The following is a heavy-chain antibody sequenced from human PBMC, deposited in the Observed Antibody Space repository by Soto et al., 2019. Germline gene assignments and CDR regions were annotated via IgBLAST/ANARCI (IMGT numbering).Heavy chain of an antibody. CDR3: ASSIYGDYLEKTYSYNWFDP. CDR2: MNPNSGNT. J-gene: IGHJ5*02. CDR1: GYTFTSYD. V-gene: IGHV1-8*01. Sequence: GASVKVSCKASGYTFTSYDINWVRQATGQGLEWMGWMNPNSGNTGYAQKFQGRVTMTRNTSISTAYMELSSLRSEDTAVYYCASSIYGDYLEKTYSYNWFDPWGQGTLVTVSS. D-gene: IGHD4-17*01.